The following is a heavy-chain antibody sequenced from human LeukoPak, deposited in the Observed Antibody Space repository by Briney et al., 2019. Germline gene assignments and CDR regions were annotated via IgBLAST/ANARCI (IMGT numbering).Heavy chain of an antibody. D-gene: IGHD1-26*01. CDR3: AKYGWERLFCSGIDY. Sequence: GSLRLSCAASGFTFSGYAMSWARQAQGKGLEWFSVISSSGGSTYYAESVMGRFNISRDNYKNTLYLQMNSLRAEDTAVYYCAKYGWERLFCSGIDYWGQGTLVTVSS. J-gene: IGHJ4*01. CDR1: GFTFSGYA. V-gene: IGHV3-23*01. CDR2: ISSSGGST.